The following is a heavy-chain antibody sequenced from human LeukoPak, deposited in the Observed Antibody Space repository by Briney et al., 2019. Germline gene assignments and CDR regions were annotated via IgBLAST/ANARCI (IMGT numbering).Heavy chain of an antibody. CDR1: GGSIRSLGYS. V-gene: IGHV4-39*07. J-gene: IGHJ5*02. Sequence: PSETLSLTCSVSGGSIRSLGYSWGWIRQPPGRGLEWIASMYYTGTTYYNPSLKSRVTMSVDASKNQFSLNLTSVTAADTAVFYCARSVSAYAGRGWFDPWGQGTLVTVSS. D-gene: IGHD5-12*01. CDR3: ARSVSAYAGRGWFDP. CDR2: MYYTGTT.